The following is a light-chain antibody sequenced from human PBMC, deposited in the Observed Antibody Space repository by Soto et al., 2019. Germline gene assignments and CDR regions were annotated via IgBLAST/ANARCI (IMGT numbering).Light chain of an antibody. Sequence: EIVMTQSPATLSVCPGEIATLSCRASQSVSSNLAWYQQKPGQAPRLLIYGVSSRATGIPDRFSGSGSGTDFALTISRLEPEDFAVYYCQQYGSSPWTFGQGTRWIS. CDR3: QQYGSSPWT. CDR1: QSVSSN. CDR2: GVS. V-gene: IGKV3-20*01. J-gene: IGKJ1*01.